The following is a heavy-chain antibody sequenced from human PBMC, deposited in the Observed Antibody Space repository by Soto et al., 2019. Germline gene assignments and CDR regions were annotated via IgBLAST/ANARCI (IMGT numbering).Heavy chain of an antibody. Sequence: SAEVSCKASRGTFSSYTISWVRQAPGKGLEWMGRIIPILGIANYAQKFQGRVTITADKSTSTAYMELSSLRSEDTAVYYCARSLHHHLITMVRGESFPFDPWGQGTLVTVSS. CDR2: IIPILGIA. D-gene: IGHD3-10*01. J-gene: IGHJ5*02. V-gene: IGHV1-69*02. CDR1: RGTFSSYT. CDR3: ARSLHHHLITMVRGESFPFDP.